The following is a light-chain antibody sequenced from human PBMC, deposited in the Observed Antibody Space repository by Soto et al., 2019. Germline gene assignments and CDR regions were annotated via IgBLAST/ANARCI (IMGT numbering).Light chain of an antibody. J-gene: IGLJ1*01. CDR3: CSSSPESTYV. V-gene: IGLV2-23*01. CDR1: SSDVGAYNS. Sequence: QSALAQPASGSGSPGQSITISCTGTSSDVGAYNSVSWYQQHPHKAPQVIIYKGTQRPSGISNRFSGYTSGTVASLTIYGLQADDEADYFCCSSSPESTYVFVTGTKLTVL. CDR2: KGT.